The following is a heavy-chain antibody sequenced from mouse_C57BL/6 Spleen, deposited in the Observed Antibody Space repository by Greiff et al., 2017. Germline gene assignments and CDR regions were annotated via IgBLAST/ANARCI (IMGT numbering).Heavy chain of an antibody. CDR2: IYPGDGDT. Sequence: QVQLQQSGAELVKPGASVKISCKASGYAFSSYWMNWVKQRPGKGLEWIGQIYPGDGDTNYNGKFKGKATLTADKSSSTAYMQLSSLTSEDSAVYFCARPPLYGSSYWYCDVWGTGTTVTVSS. CDR1: GYAFSSYW. CDR3: ARPPLYGSSYWYCDV. J-gene: IGHJ1*03. D-gene: IGHD1-1*01. V-gene: IGHV1-80*01.